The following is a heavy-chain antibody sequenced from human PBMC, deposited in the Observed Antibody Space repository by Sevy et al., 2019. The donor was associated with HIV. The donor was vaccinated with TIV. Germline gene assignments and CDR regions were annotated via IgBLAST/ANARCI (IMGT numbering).Heavy chain of an antibody. CDR3: ARCSGGSCYGNWFDP. CDR2: IRSSSSYI. CDR1: GFTFSSYS. D-gene: IGHD2-15*01. V-gene: IGHV3-21*01. Sequence: GGSLRLSCAASGFTFSSYSMNWVRQAPGKGREWVSSIRSSSSYIYYADSVKGRFTISRDNAKNSLYLQMNSLRAEDTAVYYCARCSGGSCYGNWFDPWGQGTLVTVSS. J-gene: IGHJ5*02.